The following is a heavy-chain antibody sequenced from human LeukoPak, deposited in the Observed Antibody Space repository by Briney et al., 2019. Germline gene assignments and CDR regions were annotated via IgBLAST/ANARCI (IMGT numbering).Heavy chain of an antibody. CDR2: ISWNSGSI. J-gene: IGHJ4*02. D-gene: IGHD6-19*01. V-gene: IGHV3-9*01. CDR3: AKDKGIAVAGYYFDY. CDR1: GFTFDDYA. Sequence: PGGSLRLSCAASGFTFDDYAMPWVRQAPGKGLEWVSGISWNSGSIGYADSVKGRFTISRDNAKNSLYLQMNSLRAEDTALYYCAKDKGIAVAGYYFDYWGQGTLVTVSS.